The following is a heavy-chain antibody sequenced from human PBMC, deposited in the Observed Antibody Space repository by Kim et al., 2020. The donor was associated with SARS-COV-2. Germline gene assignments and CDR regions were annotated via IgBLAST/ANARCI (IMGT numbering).Heavy chain of an antibody. CDR1: GFTFSSYS. J-gene: IGHJ4*02. CDR2: ISSSSSYI. Sequence: GGSLRLSCAASGFTFSSYSMNWVRQAPGKGLEWVSSISSSSSYIYYADSVKGRFTISRDNAKNSLYLQMNSLRAEDTAVYYCARVTIIVGASPYFDYWGQGTLVTVSS. V-gene: IGHV3-21*01. D-gene: IGHD1-26*01. CDR3: ARVTIIVGASPYFDY.